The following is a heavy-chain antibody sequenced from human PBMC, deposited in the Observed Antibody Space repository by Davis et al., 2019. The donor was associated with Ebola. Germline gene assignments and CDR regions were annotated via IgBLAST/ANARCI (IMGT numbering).Heavy chain of an antibody. CDR1: GFTFSSYG. J-gene: IGHJ4*02. V-gene: IGHV3-33*01. D-gene: IGHD3-16*01. CDR3: ARDGPSRGSLDY. Sequence: GESLKISCAASGFTFSSYGMHWVRQAPGKGLEWVAVIWYDGSNEYYADSVKGRFTISRDNSKNTLYLQMNSLRAEDTAVYYCARDGPSRGSLDYWGQGTLVTVSS. CDR2: IWYDGSNE.